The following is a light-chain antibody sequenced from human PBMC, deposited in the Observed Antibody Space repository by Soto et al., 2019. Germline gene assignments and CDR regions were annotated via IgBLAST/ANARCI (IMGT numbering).Light chain of an antibody. CDR2: GNS. Sequence: QAVVTQPHSVSGAPGQRVTISCTGSSSNIGAGYDVHWYQQLPGTAPKLLIYGNSNRPSGVPDRFSGSKSGTSASLAITGLQAEDEADYYCQSYDSSLSALFGGGTQLTVL. J-gene: IGLJ3*02. CDR3: QSYDSSLSAL. CDR1: SSNIGAGYD. V-gene: IGLV1-40*01.